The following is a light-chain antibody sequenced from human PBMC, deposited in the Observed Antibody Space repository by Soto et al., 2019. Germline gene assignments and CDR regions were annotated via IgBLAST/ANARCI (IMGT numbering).Light chain of an antibody. CDR1: QSISSY. V-gene: IGKV1-5*01. CDR3: QQYNSYSST. CDR2: DAS. Sequence: DIQRTQSPSSLSASVGDRVTITCRASQSISSYLNWYQQKPGKAPKLLIYDASSLESGVPSRFSGSGSRTEFTLTISSLQPDDFATYYCQQYNSYSSTFGHGTKVDIK. J-gene: IGKJ1*01.